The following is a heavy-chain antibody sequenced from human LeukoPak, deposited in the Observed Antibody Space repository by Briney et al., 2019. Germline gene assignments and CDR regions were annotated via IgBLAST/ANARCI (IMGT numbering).Heavy chain of an antibody. CDR1: GFTFSSYS. Sequence: RSGGSLRLSCAASGFTFSSYSMNWVRQAPGKGLEWVSSISSSSSYIYYADSVKGRFTISRDNSKNTLYLQMNSLRAEDTAVYYCAKDGSGSDAFDIWGQGTMVTVSS. CDR2: ISSSSSYI. D-gene: IGHD5-12*01. V-gene: IGHV3-21*04. CDR3: AKDGSGSDAFDI. J-gene: IGHJ3*02.